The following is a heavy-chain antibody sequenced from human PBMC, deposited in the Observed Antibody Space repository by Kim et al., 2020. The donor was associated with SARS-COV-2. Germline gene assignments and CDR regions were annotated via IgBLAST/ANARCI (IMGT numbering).Heavy chain of an antibody. Sequence: ADSVKGRFTISRDKARNTLYLQRKRLRAEDTAVYYCIREGYNYGDAYWGQGTLVTVSS. D-gene: IGHD5-18*01. CDR3: IREGYNYGDAY. J-gene: IGHJ4*02. V-gene: IGHV3-74*01.